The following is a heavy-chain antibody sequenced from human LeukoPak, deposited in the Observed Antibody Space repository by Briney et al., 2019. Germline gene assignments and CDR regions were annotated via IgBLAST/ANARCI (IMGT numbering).Heavy chain of an antibody. CDR3: VRALYNWNFLVVEYYFDY. J-gene: IGHJ4*02. D-gene: IGHD1-7*01. CDR2: IYYSGST. CDR1: GGSISSHY. V-gene: IGHV4-59*11. Sequence: SETLSLTCTGSGGSISSHYWSWIRQPPGKGLEWIGYIYYSGSTNYKPSLKSRVTISVDTSKNQFSLKLSSVTAADTAVYYCVRALYNWNFLVVEYYFDYCGQGTLVTVSS.